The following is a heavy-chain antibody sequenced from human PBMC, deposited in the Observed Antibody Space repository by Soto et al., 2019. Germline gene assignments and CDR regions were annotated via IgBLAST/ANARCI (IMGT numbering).Heavy chain of an antibody. V-gene: IGHV1-69*01. Sequence: QVQLVQSGAEVKKPGSSVKVSCKASGGTFSSYAISWVRQAPGQGLEWMGGLIPIFGTANYAQKFQGRVTITADESTSTAYMELSSLRSEDTAVYYCQGGYCSGGSCYPIWFDPWGQGTLVTVSS. CDR3: QGGYCSGGSCYPIWFDP. CDR2: LIPIFGTA. D-gene: IGHD2-15*01. CDR1: GGTFSSYA. J-gene: IGHJ5*02.